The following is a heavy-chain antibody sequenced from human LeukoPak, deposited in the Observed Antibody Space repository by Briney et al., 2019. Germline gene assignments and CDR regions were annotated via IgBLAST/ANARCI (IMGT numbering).Heavy chain of an antibody. Sequence: GGSLRLSCAASGFTFSSYGMHWVRQAPGKGLEWVAVISYDGSNKYYADSVKGRFTISRDNSKNTLYLQMNSLRAEDTAVYYCAKDPMARYWGQGTLVTVSS. D-gene: IGHD5-24*01. CDR2: ISYDGSNK. CDR3: AKDPMARY. J-gene: IGHJ4*02. CDR1: GFTFSSYG. V-gene: IGHV3-30*18.